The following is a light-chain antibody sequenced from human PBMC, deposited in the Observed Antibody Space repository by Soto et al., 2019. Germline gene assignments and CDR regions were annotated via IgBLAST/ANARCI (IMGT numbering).Light chain of an antibody. CDR3: QTWGTGIVV. V-gene: IGLV4-69*01. Sequence: QLVLTQSPSASASMGASVKLTCTLSSGHSSYAIAWHQQLPERGPRYLMKLSSDGSHTKGDGIPDRFSGSSSGAERYLTISILQSEDEADYYCQTWGTGIVVFGGGTKLTVL. CDR1: SGHSSYA. J-gene: IGLJ2*01. CDR2: LSSDGSH.